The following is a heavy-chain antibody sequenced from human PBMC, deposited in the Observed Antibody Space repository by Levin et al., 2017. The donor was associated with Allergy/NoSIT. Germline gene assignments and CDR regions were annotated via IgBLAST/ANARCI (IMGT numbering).Heavy chain of an antibody. Sequence: PAGGSLRLSCAASGFTFDDYGMSWVRQAPGKGLEWVSGINWNGGSTGYADSVKGRLTISRDNATNSLYLQMNSLRAEDTALYHCARHRFTMNIHDGFDIWGQGTMVIVSS. D-gene: IGHD2/OR15-2a*01. CDR2: INWNGGST. J-gene: IGHJ3*02. CDR3: ARHRFTMNIHDGFDI. V-gene: IGHV3-20*01. CDR1: GFTFDDYG.